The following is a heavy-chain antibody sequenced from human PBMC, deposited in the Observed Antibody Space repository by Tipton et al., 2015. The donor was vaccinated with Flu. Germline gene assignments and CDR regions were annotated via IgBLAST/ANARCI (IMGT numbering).Heavy chain of an antibody. V-gene: IGHV3-53*01. CDR3: ARDTGGSRTYYHPTLDHYYGMDI. Sequence: SLRLSCEASGLSVSDNYMTWVRQAPGKGLEWISVIYSGDDTKYADSVKGRFTMSRDNSKNTVFLQMNSLRAEDTAVYYCARDTGGSRTYYHPTLDHYYGMDIWGRGTTVTVSS. J-gene: IGHJ6*02. CDR1: GLSVSDNY. D-gene: IGHD3-10*01. CDR2: IYSGDDT.